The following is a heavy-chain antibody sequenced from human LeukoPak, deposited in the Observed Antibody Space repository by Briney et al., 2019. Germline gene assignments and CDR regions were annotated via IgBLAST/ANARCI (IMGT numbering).Heavy chain of an antibody. CDR2: LHTSGST. CDR1: GGSISSYY. Sequence: SETLSLTCTVSGGSISSYYWSWIRQPAGEGLEWIGRLHTSGSTHYNPSLKSRVTMSVDTSKNQFSLKLSSVTAADTAVYYCAKAPYGDYGWYYYYMDVWGKGTTVTISS. D-gene: IGHD4-17*01. V-gene: IGHV4-4*07. CDR3: AKAPYGDYGWYYYYMDV. J-gene: IGHJ6*03.